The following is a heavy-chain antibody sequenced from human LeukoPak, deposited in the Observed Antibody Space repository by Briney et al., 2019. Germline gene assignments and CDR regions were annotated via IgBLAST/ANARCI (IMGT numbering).Heavy chain of an antibody. V-gene: IGHV3-30*02. J-gene: IGHJ4*02. CDR2: IRCDGSNK. CDR1: GFTFSSYG. CDR3: LWFGETHAW. D-gene: IGHD3-10*01. Sequence: PGGSLRLSCAASGFTFSSYGMHWVRQAPGKGLEWVAFIRCDGSNKYYADSVKGRFTISRDNSKNTLYLQMNSLRAEDTAVYYCLWFGETHAWWGQGALVTVSS.